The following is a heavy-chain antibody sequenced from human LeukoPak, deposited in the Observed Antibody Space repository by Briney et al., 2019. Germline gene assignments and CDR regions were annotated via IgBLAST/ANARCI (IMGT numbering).Heavy chain of an antibody. D-gene: IGHD3-10*01. V-gene: IGHV4-39*01. CDR1: GGSISSSSYY. CDR3: ARQRVGYYYGSGRPIDY. J-gene: IGHJ4*02. Sequence: KPSETLSLTCTVSGGSISSSSYYWSWIRQPPGKGLEWIGEINHSGSTNYNPSLKSRVTISVDTSKNQFSLKLSSVTAADTAVYYCARQRVGYYYGSGRPIDYWGQGTLVTVSS. CDR2: INHSGST.